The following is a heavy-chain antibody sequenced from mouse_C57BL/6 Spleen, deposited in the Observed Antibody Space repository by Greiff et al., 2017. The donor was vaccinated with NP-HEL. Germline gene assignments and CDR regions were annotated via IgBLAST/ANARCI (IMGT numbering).Heavy chain of an antibody. J-gene: IGHJ4*01. CDR1: GYSITSGYY. CDR2: IRYDGSN. Sequence: ESGPGLVKPSQSLSLTCSVTGYSITSGYYWYWIRQFPGNKLEWMGYIRYDGSNNYNQSLKNRISITRDTSKDQFFLRLNSVTTEDTATYCCRRDHDYDAMDYWGQGTSVTVSS. V-gene: IGHV3-6*01. CDR3: RRDHDYDAMDY.